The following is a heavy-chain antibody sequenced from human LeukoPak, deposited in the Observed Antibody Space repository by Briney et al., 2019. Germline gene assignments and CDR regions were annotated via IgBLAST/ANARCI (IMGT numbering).Heavy chain of an antibody. J-gene: IGHJ4*02. CDR1: GFTFSSYS. CDR3: ARDGDYSLLLGFGLGYYFDY. D-gene: IGHD4-11*01. V-gene: IGHV3-48*04. Sequence: GGSLRLSCAASGFTFSSYSMNWVRQAPGKGLEWVSYISSSSSTIYYADSVKGRFTISRDNAKNSLYLQMNSLRAEDTAVYYCARDGDYSLLLGFGLGYYFDYWGQGTLVTVSS. CDR2: ISSSSSTI.